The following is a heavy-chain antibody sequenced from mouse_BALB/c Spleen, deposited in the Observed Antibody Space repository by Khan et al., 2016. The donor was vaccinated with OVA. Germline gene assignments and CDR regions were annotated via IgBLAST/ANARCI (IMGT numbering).Heavy chain of an antibody. D-gene: IGHD1-1*02. J-gene: IGHJ3*01. Sequence: EVELVESGGGLVQPGGSRKLSCAASGFTFSDYGMAWVRQAPGKGPEWVAFISDLAYTFYYADTFTGRFTLSRENAKNTLYLEMGGLSSGETAMYYCARGGGTAPFAYWGQGTLVTVSA. CDR1: GFTFSDYG. V-gene: IGHV5-15*02. CDR2: ISDLAYTF. CDR3: ARGGGTAPFAY.